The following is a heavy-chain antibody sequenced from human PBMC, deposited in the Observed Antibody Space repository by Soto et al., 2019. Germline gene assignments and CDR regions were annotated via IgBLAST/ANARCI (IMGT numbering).Heavy chain of an antibody. CDR1: GGTFSSYA. CDR3: ARDKWFGELSPYYYGMDV. D-gene: IGHD3-10*01. Sequence: ASVKVSCKASGGTFSSYAISWVRQAPGQGLEWMGGIIPIFGTANYAQKFQGRVTITADESTSTAYMELSSLRSEDTAVYYCARDKWFGELSPYYYGMDVWGQGTTVTVSS. J-gene: IGHJ6*02. V-gene: IGHV1-69*13. CDR2: IIPIFGTA.